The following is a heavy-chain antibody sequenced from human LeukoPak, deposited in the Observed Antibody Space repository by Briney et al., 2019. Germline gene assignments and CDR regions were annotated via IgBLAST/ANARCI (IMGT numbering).Heavy chain of an antibody. J-gene: IGHJ4*02. CDR2: INHSGST. V-gene: IGHV4-34*01. Sequence: PSETLSLTCAVYGGSFSGYYWSWIRQPPGKGLEWIGEINHSGSTNYNPSLKSRVTISVDTSKNQFSLKLSSVTAADTAVYYCARDIEWYWGQGTLVTVSS. CDR1: GGSFSGYY. D-gene: IGHD5-12*01. CDR3: ARDIEWY.